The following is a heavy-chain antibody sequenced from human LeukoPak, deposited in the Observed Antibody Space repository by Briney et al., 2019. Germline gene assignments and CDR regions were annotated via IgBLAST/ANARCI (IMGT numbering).Heavy chain of an antibody. V-gene: IGHV4-34*01. CDR2: INHSGST. J-gene: IGHJ4*02. Sequence: SETLSLTCVVYGGSFSGYYWSWIRQPPGKGLEWIGEINHSGSTNYNPSLKSRVTISVDTSKNQFSLKLSSATAADTAVYYCARQDIVATMLFDYWGQGTLVTVSS. CDR1: GGSFSGYY. D-gene: IGHD5-12*01. CDR3: ARQDIVATMLFDY.